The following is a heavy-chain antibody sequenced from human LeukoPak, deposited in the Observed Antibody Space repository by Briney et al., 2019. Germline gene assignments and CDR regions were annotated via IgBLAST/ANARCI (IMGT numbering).Heavy chain of an antibody. V-gene: IGHV1-2*02. CDR1: GYTFTGYY. CDR2: INPNSGGT. CDR3: ARVLPSIAAAAPGYYYYMDG. D-gene: IGHD6-13*01. J-gene: IGHJ6*03. Sequence: ASVKVSCKASGYTFTGYYMHWVRQAPGQGLEWMGWINPNSGGTNYAQKFQGRVTMTRDTSISTAYMELSRLRSDDTAVYYCARVLPSIAAAAPGYYYYMDGWGKGTTVTVSS.